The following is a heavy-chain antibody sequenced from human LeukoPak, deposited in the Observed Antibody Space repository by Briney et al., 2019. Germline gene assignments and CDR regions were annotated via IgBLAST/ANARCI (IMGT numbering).Heavy chain of an antibody. D-gene: IGHD5-18*01. CDR3: ARWVDTAMEPYNWFDP. J-gene: IGHJ5*02. CDR2: INPSGGST. V-gene: IGHV1-46*01. CDR1: GYTFTSYY. Sequence: ASVKVSCKASGYTFTSYYMHWVRQAPGQGLEWMGIINPSGGSTSYAQKFQGRVTMTRDTSTSTVYMELSSLRSEDTAVYYCARWVDTAMEPYNWFDPWGQGTLVTVSS.